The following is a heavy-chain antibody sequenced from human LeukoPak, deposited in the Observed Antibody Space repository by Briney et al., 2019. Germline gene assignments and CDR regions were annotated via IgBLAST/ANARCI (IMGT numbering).Heavy chain of an antibody. V-gene: IGHV4-38-2*02. CDR3: ARVWEFGVVIRPYYNCVDP. CDR2: IYHSGST. CDR1: GYSLSSGYY. D-gene: IGHD3-3*01. J-gene: IGHJ5*02. Sequence: SETLSLTCTVSGYSLSSGYYCGWIRQPPGKGMEWIESIYHSGSTYYNPSLKSRVTISVDTSKNQFSLKLSSVTGADTAVYYCARVWEFGVVIRPYYNCVDPWGQGTLVTVSS.